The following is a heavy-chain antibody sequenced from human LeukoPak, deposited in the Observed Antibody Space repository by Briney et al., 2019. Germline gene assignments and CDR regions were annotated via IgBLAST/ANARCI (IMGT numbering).Heavy chain of an antibody. CDR1: GVTFSSYA. D-gene: IGHD6-13*01. CDR3: AKGGSSWYDYFDY. J-gene: IGHJ4*02. V-gene: IGHV3-23*01. Sequence: GGSLRLSCAASGVTFSSYAMSWVRKAPGKGLEWVSATSGSGGSTYYADSVKGRFTISRDNSKNTLYLQMNRLRAEDTAVYYCAKGGSSWYDYFDYWGQGTLVTVSS. CDR2: TSGSGGST.